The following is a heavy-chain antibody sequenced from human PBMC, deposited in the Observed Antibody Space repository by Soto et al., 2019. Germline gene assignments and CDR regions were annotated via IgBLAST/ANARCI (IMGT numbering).Heavy chain of an antibody. J-gene: IGHJ4*02. Sequence: QVQLVQSGAEVKKPGSSVKVSCKASGGTFSSYAISWVRQAPGQGLEWMGGIIPIFGTANYAQKFQGRVTIPADESTSTAYMGLSSLRSEDTAVYYCARSRAYGDYVGTRFDYWGQGTLVTVSS. D-gene: IGHD4-17*01. V-gene: IGHV1-69*01. CDR3: ARSRAYGDYVGTRFDY. CDR1: GGTFSSYA. CDR2: IIPIFGTA.